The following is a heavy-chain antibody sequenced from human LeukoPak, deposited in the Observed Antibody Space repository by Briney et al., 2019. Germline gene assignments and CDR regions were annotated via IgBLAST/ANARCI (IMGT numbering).Heavy chain of an antibody. CDR1: GGSFSGYY. CDR2: INHSGST. V-gene: IGHV4-34*01. D-gene: IGHD5-18*01. J-gene: IGHJ4*02. CDR3: AGGYSYGQYYFDY. Sequence: SETLSLTCAVYGGSFSGYYWSWIRQPPGKGLEWIGEINHSGSTNYNPSLKSRVTISVDTSKNQFSLKLSSVTAADTAVYYCAGGYSYGQYYFDYWGQGTLVTVSS.